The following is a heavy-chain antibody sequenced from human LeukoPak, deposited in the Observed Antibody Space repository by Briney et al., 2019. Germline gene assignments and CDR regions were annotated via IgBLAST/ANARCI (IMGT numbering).Heavy chain of an antibody. D-gene: IGHD2-2*01. CDR1: GYTFTSYD. V-gene: IGHV1-8*01. Sequence: ASVKVSCKASGYTFTSYDINWVRQATGQGLEWMGWMNPNSGNTGYAQKFQGRVTMTRNTCISTAYMELSSLRSEDTAVYYCARPRGYCSSTSCFNWFDPWGQGTLVTVSS. J-gene: IGHJ5*02. CDR2: MNPNSGNT. CDR3: ARPRGYCSSTSCFNWFDP.